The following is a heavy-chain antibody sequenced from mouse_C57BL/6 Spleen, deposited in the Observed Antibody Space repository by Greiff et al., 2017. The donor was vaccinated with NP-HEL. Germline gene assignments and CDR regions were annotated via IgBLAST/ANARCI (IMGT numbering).Heavy chain of an antibody. J-gene: IGHJ3*01. D-gene: IGHD2-4*01. CDR3: GRGDDYDGGIAY. CDR1: GYTFTDHI. V-gene: IGHV1-11*01. CDR2: IYPVSGET. Sequence: VQRVESGAELASPGASVTLSCKASGYTFTDHILSWVKKRPGQGLEWIGRIYPVSGETNYNQKFLGKATFSVDRSSSTVYMVLNSLTSEDPAVYYCGRGDDYDGGIAYWGQGTLVTVSA.